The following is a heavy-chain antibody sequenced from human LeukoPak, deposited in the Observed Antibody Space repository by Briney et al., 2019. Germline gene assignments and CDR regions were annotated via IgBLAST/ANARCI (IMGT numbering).Heavy chain of an antibody. CDR1: GGSIRSASYY. D-gene: IGHD3-9*01. V-gene: IGHV4-39*01. CDR3: AGILSPDILPTTIDY. CDR2: MYYSGST. J-gene: IGHJ4*02. Sequence: PSETLSLTCTVSGGSIRSASYYWGWIRRPPGKGLEWIGSMYYSGSTYYNPSLKSRVTISVDTSKNQFSLKLSSVSAADTAVYYCAGILSPDILPTTIDYWGQGTLVTVSS.